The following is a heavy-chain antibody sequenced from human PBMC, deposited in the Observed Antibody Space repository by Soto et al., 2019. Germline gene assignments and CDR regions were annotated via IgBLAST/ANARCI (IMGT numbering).Heavy chain of an antibody. CDR2: ISGGGGTT. J-gene: IGHJ6*02. CDR3: TRILITRKYSYCMDV. CDR1: GFTFSDYG. Sequence: GGSLRLSCAASGFTFSDYGMSWVRQAPGKGLEWVSGISGGGGTTNYADSVKGRFTISRGNSKNTLYLQMNSLRAEDTAVYYCTRILITRKYSYCMDVWGQATTVTVSS. V-gene: IGHV3-23*01. D-gene: IGHD3-22*01.